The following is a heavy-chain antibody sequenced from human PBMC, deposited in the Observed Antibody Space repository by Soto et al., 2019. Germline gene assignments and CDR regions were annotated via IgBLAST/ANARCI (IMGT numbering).Heavy chain of an antibody. V-gene: IGHV1-58*01. D-gene: IGHD4-4*01. CDR1: GFTFTSSA. Sequence: ASVKVSCKASGFTFTSSAVQWVRQARGQRLEWIGWIVVGSGNTNYAQKFQERVTITRDMSTSTAYMELSSLRSEDTAVYYCAADYSNGPDYYYGMDVWGQGTTVTVSS. J-gene: IGHJ6*02. CDR2: IVVGSGNT. CDR3: AADYSNGPDYYYGMDV.